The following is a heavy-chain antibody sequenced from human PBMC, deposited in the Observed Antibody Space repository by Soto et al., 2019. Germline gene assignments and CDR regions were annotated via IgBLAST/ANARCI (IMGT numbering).Heavy chain of an antibody. CDR2: IIPILGIA. CDR1: GGTFSSYT. CDR3: ARANDILTGYPPKYFDY. Sequence: SVKVSCKASGGTFSSYTISWVRQAPGQGLEWMGRIIPILGIANYAQKFQGRVTITADKSTSTAYMELSSLRSEDTAVYYCARANDILTGYPPKYFDYWGQGTLVTVSS. J-gene: IGHJ4*02. D-gene: IGHD3-9*01. V-gene: IGHV1-69*02.